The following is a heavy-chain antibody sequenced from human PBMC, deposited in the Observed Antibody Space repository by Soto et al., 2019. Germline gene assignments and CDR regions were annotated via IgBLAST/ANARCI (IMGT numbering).Heavy chain of an antibody. J-gene: IGHJ4*02. CDR1: GFTFSSYG. D-gene: IGHD5-18*01. Sequence: GSLRLSCAASGFTFSSYGMHWVRQAPGKGLEWVAVISYDGSNKYYADSVKGRFTISRDNSKNTLYLQMNSLRAEDTAVYYCAKDVSYSYGTRSYFDYWGQGTLVTVSS. V-gene: IGHV3-30*18. CDR3: AKDVSYSYGTRSYFDY. CDR2: ISYDGSNK.